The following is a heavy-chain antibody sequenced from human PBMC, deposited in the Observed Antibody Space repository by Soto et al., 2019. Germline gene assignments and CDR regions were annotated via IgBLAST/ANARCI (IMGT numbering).Heavy chain of an antibody. V-gene: IGHV1-24*01. J-gene: IGHJ4*02. CDR2: FDPEDGET. Sequence: ASVKVSCKVSGYTLTELSMHWVRQAPGKGLEWMGGFDPEDGETIYAQKFQGRVTMTEDTSTDTAYMELSSLRSEDTAVYYCATGWAYDGSGKDYCFDYWGQGTLVTVAS. D-gene: IGHD3-10*01. CDR1: GYTLTELS. CDR3: ATGWAYDGSGKDYCFDY.